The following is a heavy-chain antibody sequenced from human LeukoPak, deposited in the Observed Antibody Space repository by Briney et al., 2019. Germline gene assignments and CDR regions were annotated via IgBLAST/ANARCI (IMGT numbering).Heavy chain of an antibody. CDR3: ARVRSGSYRYYYYYTDV. CDR2: ISAYSGNT. CDR1: GYTFTSYG. J-gene: IGHJ6*03. D-gene: IGHD1-26*01. V-gene: IGHV1-18*01. Sequence: ASVKVSCKASGYTFTSYGISWVRQAPGQGLEWMGWISAYSGNTNYAQKLQGRVTMTTDTSTSTAYMELRSLRSDDTAVYYCARVRSGSYRYYYYYTDVWGKGTTVTVSS.